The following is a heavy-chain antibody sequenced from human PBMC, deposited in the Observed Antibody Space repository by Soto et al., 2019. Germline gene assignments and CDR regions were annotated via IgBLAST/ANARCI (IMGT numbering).Heavy chain of an antibody. Sequence: SXKVSCKAAGYTXSGYFRDLVRQAPGQGLEWIGWINPNSCGTDYAQKFQVRVTITRDTSISTAYMELSRLTSDDTDVYYFASSMGSIVAALAYWGQGTLGTVSS. J-gene: IGHJ4*02. CDR1: GYTXSGYF. CDR2: INPNSCGT. CDR3: ASSMGSIVAALAY. V-gene: IGHV1-2*02. D-gene: IGHD6-13*01.